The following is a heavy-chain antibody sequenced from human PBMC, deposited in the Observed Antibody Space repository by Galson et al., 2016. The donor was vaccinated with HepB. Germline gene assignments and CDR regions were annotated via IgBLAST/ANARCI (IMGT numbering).Heavy chain of an antibody. V-gene: IGHV1-69*13. J-gene: IGHJ6*02. CDR2: IIPIFGTT. Sequence: SVKVSCKASGGTFSSNTISWVRQAPGQGLEWMGGIIPIFGTTNYAQKFQGRVTVTADESTSTANMDLTSLTSEDTAVYYCAQCCSTTSCYEAGYYPGMDVWGQGTTVTVSS. CDR1: GGTFSSNT. CDR3: AQCCSTTSCYEAGYYPGMDV. D-gene: IGHD2-2*01.